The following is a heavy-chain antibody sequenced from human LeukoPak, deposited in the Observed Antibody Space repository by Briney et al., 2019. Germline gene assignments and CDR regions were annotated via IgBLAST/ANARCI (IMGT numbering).Heavy chain of an antibody. V-gene: IGHV3-30*04. CDR1: GFTFSSYA. CDR2: ISYDGSNK. Sequence: GGSLRLSCAASGFTFSSYAMHWVRQAPGKGLEWVAVISYDGSNKYYADSVKGRFTISRDNSKNTLYLQMNSLRAEDTAVYYCARDRSDRGVSPTNYWGQGTLVTVSS. CDR3: ARDRSDRGVSPTNY. D-gene: IGHD2-15*01. J-gene: IGHJ4*02.